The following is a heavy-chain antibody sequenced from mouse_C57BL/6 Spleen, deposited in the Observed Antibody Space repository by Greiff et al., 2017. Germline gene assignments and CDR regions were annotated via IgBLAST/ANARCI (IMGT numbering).Heavy chain of an antibody. CDR3: ARSGGGWLLFAY. CDR1: GYAFSSSW. CDR2: IYPGDGDT. D-gene: IGHD2-3*01. V-gene: IGHV1-82*01. J-gene: IGHJ3*01. Sequence: QVQLKQSGPELVKPGASVKISCKASGYAFSSSWMNWVKQRPGKGLEWIGRIYPGDGDTNYNGKFKGKATLTADKSSSTAYMQLSSLTSEDSAVYFCARSGGGWLLFAYWGQGTLVTVSA.